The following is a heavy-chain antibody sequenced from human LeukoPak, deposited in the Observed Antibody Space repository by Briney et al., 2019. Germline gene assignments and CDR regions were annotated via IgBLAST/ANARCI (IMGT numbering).Heavy chain of an antibody. CDR2: IYHSGST. D-gene: IGHD3-22*01. CDR1: GGSISSDGNS. CDR3: ARSAMYYYDSSGPYYFDY. J-gene: IGHJ4*02. V-gene: IGHV4-30-2*01. Sequence: SETLSLTCAVSGGSISSDGNSWSWIRQPPGKGLEWIGYIYHSGSTYYNPSLKSRVTISVDRSKNQFSLKLNSVTAADTAAYYCARSAMYYYDSSGPYYFDYWGQGTLVTVSS.